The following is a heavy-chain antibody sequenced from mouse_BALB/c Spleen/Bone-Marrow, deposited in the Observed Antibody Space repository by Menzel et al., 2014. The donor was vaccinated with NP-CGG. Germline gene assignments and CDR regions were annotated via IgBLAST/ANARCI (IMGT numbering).Heavy chain of an antibody. CDR3: ARGNYGNYVDYFDY. CDR1: GFTFSSYG. V-gene: IGHV5-6-3*01. CDR2: INSNGGST. Sequence: EVKLMESGGGLVQPGGSLKPSCAASGFTFSSYGMPWVRQTPDKRLELVASINSNGGSTYYPDSVKGRFTISRDNAKKTLSLQMSSLKSEDTAVYYCARGNYGNYVDYFDYWGQGTTLTVSS. J-gene: IGHJ2*01. D-gene: IGHD2-1*01.